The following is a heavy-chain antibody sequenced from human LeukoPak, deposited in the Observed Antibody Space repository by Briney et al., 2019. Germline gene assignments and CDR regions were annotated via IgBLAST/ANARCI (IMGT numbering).Heavy chain of an antibody. J-gene: IGHJ6*02. V-gene: IGHV1-24*01. CDR1: GYTFTGYD. Sequence: GASVKVSCKTSGYTFTGYDINWVRQAPGKGLEWMGGFDPEDGETIYAQKFQGRVTMTEDTSTDTAYMELSSLRSEDTAVYYCATSIHYGMDVWGQGTTVTVSS. D-gene: IGHD6-6*01. CDR3: ATSIHYGMDV. CDR2: FDPEDGET.